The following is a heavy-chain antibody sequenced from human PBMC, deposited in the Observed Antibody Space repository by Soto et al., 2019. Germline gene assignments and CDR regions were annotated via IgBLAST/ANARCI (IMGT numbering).Heavy chain of an antibody. J-gene: IGHJ4*02. CDR2: IIPSCGTA. D-gene: IGHD6-6*01. CDR3: ALYSSSSKYLLY. CDR1: GGTFSSYA. V-gene: IGHV1-69*01. Sequence: QVQLAQSGAEVKKPGSSVKVSCKASGGTFSSYAISWVRQAPGQGLEWMGGIIPSCGTANYAQKFQGRVTITADESTSTAYMELSSLRSEDTAVYYCALYSSSSKYLLYWGQGTLVTVSS.